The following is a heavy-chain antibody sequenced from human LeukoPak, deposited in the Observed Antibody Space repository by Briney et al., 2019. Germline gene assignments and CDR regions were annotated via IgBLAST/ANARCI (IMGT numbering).Heavy chain of an antibody. D-gene: IGHD3-10*01. J-gene: IGHJ4*02. CDR1: GGTFSSYA. CDR3: ARSYGSGSFLDY. CDR2: IVPIFGTT. Sequence: PVKVSCKASGGTFSSYAMTWVRQAPGQGLEWMGRIVPIFGTTHYAQNLQGRATITTDESTGTAYMELSGLRSEDTAVYFCARSYGSGSFLDYWGQGTLVTVSS. V-gene: IGHV1-69*05.